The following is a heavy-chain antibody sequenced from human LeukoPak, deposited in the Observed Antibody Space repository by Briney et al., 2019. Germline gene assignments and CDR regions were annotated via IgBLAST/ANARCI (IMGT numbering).Heavy chain of an antibody. CDR2: IGAYSGIS. CDR3: ARDSSAFYGSEYFQH. J-gene: IGHJ1*01. V-gene: IGHV1-18*01. Sequence: GASVKVSRKTSNYTFSNYGITWVRQAPGQGLEWMGWIGAYSGISEFAQKFQGRVTMTTDASSGTAYMELTNLTPDDTAVYFCARDSSAFYGSEYFQHWGQGTLVTVSS. CDR1: NYTFSNYG. D-gene: IGHD2/OR15-2a*01.